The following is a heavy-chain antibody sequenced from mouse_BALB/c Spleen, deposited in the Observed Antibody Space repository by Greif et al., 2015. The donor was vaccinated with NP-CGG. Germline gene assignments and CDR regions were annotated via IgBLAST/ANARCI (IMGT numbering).Heavy chain of an antibody. Sequence: EVMLVESGAELVKPGASVKLSCTASGFNIKDTYMHWVKQRPEQGLEWIGRIDPANGNTKYDPKFQGKATITADTSSNTAYLQLSSLTSEDTAVYYCGNWDWYFDVWGAGTTVTVSS. CDR1: GFNIKDTY. CDR3: GNWDWYFDV. V-gene: IGHV14-3*02. J-gene: IGHJ1*01. CDR2: IDPANGNT. D-gene: IGHD4-1*01.